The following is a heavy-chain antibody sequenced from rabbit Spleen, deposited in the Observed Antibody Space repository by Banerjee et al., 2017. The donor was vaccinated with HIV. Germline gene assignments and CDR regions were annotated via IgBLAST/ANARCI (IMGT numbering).Heavy chain of an antibody. V-gene: IGHV1S40*01. CDR1: GVSFSGNSY. Sequence: QSLEESGGDLVKPGASLTLTCIASGVSFSGNSYMCWVRQAPGKGLEWIACIDTGSSGFTYFASWAKGRFTISKTSSTTVTLQMTSLTGADTATHFCARGYSGRGYWSATRLDLWGPGTLVTVS. J-gene: IGHJ3*01. CDR2: IDTGSSGFT. D-gene: IGHD1-1*01. CDR3: ARGYSGRGYWSATRLDL.